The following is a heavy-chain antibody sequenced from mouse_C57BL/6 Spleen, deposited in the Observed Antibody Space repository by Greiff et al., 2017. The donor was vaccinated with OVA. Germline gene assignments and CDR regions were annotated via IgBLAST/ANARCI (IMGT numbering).Heavy chain of an antibody. CDR1: GYTFTSYW. D-gene: IGHD2-2*01. J-gene: IGHJ1*03. V-gene: IGHV1-74*01. Sequence: VQLQQPGAELVKPGASVKVSCKASGYTFTSYWMHWVKQRPGQGLEWIGRIHPSDSDTNYNQKFKGKATLTVDKSSSTAYMQLSSLTSEDSAVYYCAIPGYLSYWYFDVWGTGTTVTVSS. CDR3: AIPGYLSYWYFDV. CDR2: IHPSDSDT.